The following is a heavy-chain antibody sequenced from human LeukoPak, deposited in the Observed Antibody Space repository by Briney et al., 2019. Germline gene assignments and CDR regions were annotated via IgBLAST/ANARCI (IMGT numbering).Heavy chain of an antibody. J-gene: IGHJ5*01. CDR3: ARDYSGPLDS. CDR1: GFTFSNYW. CDR2: ISGDESTT. D-gene: IGHD3-10*01. V-gene: IGHV3-74*01. Sequence: GGSLRLSCAASGFTFSNYWMHWVRQVPGKGLVWVSRISGDESTTTYADSVKGRFTISRDNAKNTVHLQMNSLRAEDTAVCYCARDYSGPLDSWGQGTLVTVPS.